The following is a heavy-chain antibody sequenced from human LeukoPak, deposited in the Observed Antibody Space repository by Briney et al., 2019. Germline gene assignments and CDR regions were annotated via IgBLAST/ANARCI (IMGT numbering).Heavy chain of an antibody. CDR2: INHSGST. CDR3: ARIGTGLLNNAFDI. D-gene: IGHD1-14*01. J-gene: IGHJ3*02. V-gene: IGHV4-34*01. CDR1: SGSFSGYY. Sequence: SSETLSLTCAVYSGSFSGYYWSWIRQPPGKGLEWIGEINHSGSTNYNPSLKSRVTISVDTSKNQFSLKLSSVTAADTAVYYCARIGTGLLNNAFDIWGQGTMVTVSS.